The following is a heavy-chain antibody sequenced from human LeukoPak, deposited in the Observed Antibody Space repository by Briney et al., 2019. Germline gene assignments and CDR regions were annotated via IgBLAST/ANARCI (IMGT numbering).Heavy chain of an antibody. D-gene: IGHD5-12*01. CDR2: ISNIDGRT. CDR1: GFTFSSYA. CDR3: AKEGPGGLRDGIDY. V-gene: IGHV3-23*01. Sequence: PGGSLRLSCAGSGFTFSSYAMSWVRQAPGKGLQWVSSISNIDGRTYYADSVKGRFTISRDTSRNTLDLQMNSLRVEDTAIYYCAKEGPGGLRDGIDYWGQGTLVTVSS. J-gene: IGHJ4*02.